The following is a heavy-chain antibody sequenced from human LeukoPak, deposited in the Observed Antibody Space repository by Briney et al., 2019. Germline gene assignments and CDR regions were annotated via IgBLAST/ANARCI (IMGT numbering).Heavy chain of an antibody. CDR1: GGSISSYY. CDR3: ARQPGDSSGWYIHYGMDV. D-gene: IGHD6-19*01. V-gene: IGHV4-59*08. J-gene: IGHJ6*02. Sequence: SETLSLTCTVSGGSISSYYWSWIRQPPGKGLEWIGYIYYSGSINYNPSLKSRVTISVDTSKNQFSLKLSSVTAADTAVYYCARQPGDSSGWYIHYGMDVWGQGTTVTVSS. CDR2: IYYSGSI.